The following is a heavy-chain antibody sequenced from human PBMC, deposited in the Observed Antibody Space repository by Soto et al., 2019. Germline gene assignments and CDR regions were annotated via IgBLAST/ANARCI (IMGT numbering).Heavy chain of an antibody. CDR1: GFTFSSYG. CDR2: ISYDGSNK. J-gene: IGHJ4*02. Sequence: QVQLEESGGGVVQPGRSLRLSCAASGFTFSSYGMHWVRQAPGKGLEWVAVISYDGSNKYYADSVKGRFTISRDNSKNTLYLQMNSLRAEDTAVYYCANPRVGATTTSFDYWGQGTLVTVSS. V-gene: IGHV3-30*18. D-gene: IGHD1-26*01. CDR3: ANPRVGATTTSFDY.